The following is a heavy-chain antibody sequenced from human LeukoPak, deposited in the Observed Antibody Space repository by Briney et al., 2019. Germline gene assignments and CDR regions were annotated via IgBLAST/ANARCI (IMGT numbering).Heavy chain of an antibody. Sequence: ASVKVSCKASGYTFTSYDINWVRQATGQGLEWMGWMNPNSGDTGYAQKFQGRVTMTRNTSISTAYMELSSLRSEDTAVYYCARDASIAAAGTHYYGMDVWGQGTTVTVSS. V-gene: IGHV1-8*01. CDR1: GYTFTSYD. D-gene: IGHD6-13*01. CDR2: MNPNSGDT. J-gene: IGHJ6*02. CDR3: ARDASIAAAGTHYYGMDV.